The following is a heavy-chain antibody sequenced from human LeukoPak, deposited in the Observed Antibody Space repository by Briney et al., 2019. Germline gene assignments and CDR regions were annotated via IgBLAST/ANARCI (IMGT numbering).Heavy chain of an antibody. CDR1: GGSISSGSYY. CDR2: IYTSGST. J-gene: IGHJ4*02. CDR3: ARDSDY. V-gene: IGHV4-61*02. Sequence: SETLSLTCTVSGGSISSGSYYWSWIRQPAGKGLEWIGRIYTSGSTNYNPSLKSRVTISVDTSKNQFSLKLSSVTAADTAVYYCARDSDYWGQGTLFTVSS.